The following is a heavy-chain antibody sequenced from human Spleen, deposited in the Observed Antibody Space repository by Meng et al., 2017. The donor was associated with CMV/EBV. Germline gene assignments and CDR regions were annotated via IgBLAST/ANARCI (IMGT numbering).Heavy chain of an antibody. D-gene: IGHD4-17*01. CDR2: INHSGST. V-gene: IGHV4-34*01. CDR3: ARGVTTASSWFDP. CDR1: GGSFSGYY. J-gene: IGHJ5*02. Sequence: QVQLQQWGAGLLKPSGTLSLTCSVYGGSFSGYYWSWIRQPPGKGLEWIGEINHSGSTNYNPSLKSRVTISVDTSKNQFSLKLSSVTAADTAVYYCARGVTTASSWFDPWGQGTLVTVSS.